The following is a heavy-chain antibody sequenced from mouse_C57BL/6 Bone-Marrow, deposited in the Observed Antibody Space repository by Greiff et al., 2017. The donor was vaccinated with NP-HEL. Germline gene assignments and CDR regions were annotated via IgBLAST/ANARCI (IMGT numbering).Heavy chain of an antibody. D-gene: IGHD1-1*01. J-gene: IGHJ1*03. CDR3: TGTTVVATDWYFDV. V-gene: IGHV6-6*01. CDR1: GFTFSDAW. CDR2: IRNKANNHAT. Sequence: EVKLVESGGGLVQPGGSMKLSCAASGFTFSDAWMDWVRQSPEKGLEWVAEIRNKANNHATYYAESVKGRFTISRDDSKSSVYLQMNSLRAEDTGIYYCTGTTVVATDWYFDVWGTGTTVTVSS.